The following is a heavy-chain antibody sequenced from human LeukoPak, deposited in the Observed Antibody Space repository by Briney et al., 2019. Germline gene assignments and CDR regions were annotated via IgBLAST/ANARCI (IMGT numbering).Heavy chain of an antibody. CDR3: ARRRGYSYGYFDY. V-gene: IGHV4-34*01. Sequence: SETLSLTCAVYGGSFSGYYWSWIRQPPGKGLEWIGEINHSRSTNYNPSLKSRVTISVDTSKNQFSLKLSSVTAADTAVYYCARRRGYSYGYFDYWGQGTLVTVSS. CDR2: INHSRST. CDR1: GGSFSGYY. J-gene: IGHJ4*02. D-gene: IGHD5-18*01.